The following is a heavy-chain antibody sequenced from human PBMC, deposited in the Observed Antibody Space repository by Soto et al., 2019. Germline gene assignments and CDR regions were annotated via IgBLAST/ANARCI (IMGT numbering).Heavy chain of an antibody. CDR2: IQNHGYST. J-gene: IGHJ4*02. CDR3: ARGYDAGCHFGY. D-gene: IGHD1-20*01. Sequence: EVQLVESGGGLVQPGGSLRLSCEASGFTFSRDEMNWVRQAPGKGLEWIAYIQNHGYSTHYADSVKGRFTISRDNAKNTLYLQMSSLTAEDTAIYYCARGYDAGCHFGYWGQGVLVTFSS. CDR1: GFTFSRDE. V-gene: IGHV3-48*03.